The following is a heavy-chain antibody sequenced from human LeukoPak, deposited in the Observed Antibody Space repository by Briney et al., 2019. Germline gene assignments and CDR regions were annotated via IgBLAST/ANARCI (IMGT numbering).Heavy chain of an antibody. CDR2: IYHSGST. CDR1: GYSISSGYY. CDR3: ARDRGFGYRNYYYMDV. Sequence: ASETLSLTCTVSGYSISSGYYWGWIRQPPGKGLEWIGSIYHSGSTYYNPSLKSRATISVDTSKNQFSLKLSSVTAADTAVYYCARDRGFGYRNYYYMDVWGKGTTVTISS. J-gene: IGHJ6*03. V-gene: IGHV4-38-2*02. D-gene: IGHD5-18*01.